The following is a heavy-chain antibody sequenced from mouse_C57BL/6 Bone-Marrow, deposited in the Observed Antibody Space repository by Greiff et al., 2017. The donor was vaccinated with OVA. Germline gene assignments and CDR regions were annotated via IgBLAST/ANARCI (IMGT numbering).Heavy chain of an antibody. Sequence: EVQLQESGGDLVKPGGSLKLSCAASGFTFSSYGMSWVRQTPDKRLEWVATISSGGSYTYYPDSVKGRFTISRDNAKNTLYLQMSSLKSEDTAMYYCARLRWLRGFAYWGQGTLVTVSA. CDR2: ISSGGSYT. D-gene: IGHD2-2*01. CDR3: ARLRWLRGFAY. CDR1: GFTFSSYG. V-gene: IGHV5-6*01. J-gene: IGHJ3*01.